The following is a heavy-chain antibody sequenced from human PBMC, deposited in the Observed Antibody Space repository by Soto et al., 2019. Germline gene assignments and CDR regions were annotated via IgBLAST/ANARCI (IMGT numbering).Heavy chain of an antibody. CDR1: CGSIAGGDYY. CDR2: IYSSGTT. D-gene: IGHD3-22*01. V-gene: IGHV4-30-4*01. Sequence: PSETLSLTCTFFCGSIAGGDYYWAWIRQPPGRGLEWIGYIYSSGTTYYNPSLKGRLTISLAQSQVSLKLTSVTATDAGVYYCARGYYESSDYYVGSPAFEYWGQGARVTVSS. CDR3: ARGYYESSDYYVGSPAFEY. J-gene: IGHJ4*02.